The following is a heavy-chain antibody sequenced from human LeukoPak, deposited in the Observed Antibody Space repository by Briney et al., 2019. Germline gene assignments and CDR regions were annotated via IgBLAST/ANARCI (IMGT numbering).Heavy chain of an antibody. V-gene: IGHV1-46*01. Sequence: ASVKVSCKASGYTFTSYYMHWVRHAPGQGLECMGIINPSGCSTRYAQKFQRRVTMTRDTSPRTVYMELSSLRSEDTAVFFCAREEAAAVSTFYYWGQGALVNVSS. CDR2: INPSGCST. D-gene: IGHD6-13*01. J-gene: IGHJ4*02. CDR3: AREEAAAVSTFYY. CDR1: GYTFTSYY.